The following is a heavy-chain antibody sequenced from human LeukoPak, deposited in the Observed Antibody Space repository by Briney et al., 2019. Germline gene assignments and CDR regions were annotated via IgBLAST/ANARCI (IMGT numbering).Heavy chain of an antibody. CDR3: ARRSSSWFPFDY. CDR2: IYYSGST. D-gene: IGHD6-13*01. CDR1: GGSISSYY. J-gene: IGHJ4*02. Sequence: SETLSLTCTVSGGSISSYYWGWIRQPPGKGLEWIGYIYYSGSTNYNPSPKSRVTISVDTSKNQFSLKLSSVTAADTAVYYCARRSSSWFPFDYWGQGTLVTVSS. V-gene: IGHV4-59*08.